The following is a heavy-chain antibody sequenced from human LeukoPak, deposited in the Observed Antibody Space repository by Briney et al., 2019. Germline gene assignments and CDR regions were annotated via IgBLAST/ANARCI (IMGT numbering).Heavy chain of an antibody. CDR3: ATEVGDIVVVPAAITASSSGWPIDY. Sequence: GGSLRLSCAASGFTFSSYAMSWVRQAPGKGLEWVSAISGSGGSTYYADSVKGRFTISRDNSKNTLYLQMNSLRAEDTAVYYCATEVGDIVVVPAAITASSSGWPIDYWGQGTLVTVSS. J-gene: IGHJ4*02. CDR2: ISGSGGST. CDR1: GFTFSSYA. D-gene: IGHD2-2*01. V-gene: IGHV3-23*01.